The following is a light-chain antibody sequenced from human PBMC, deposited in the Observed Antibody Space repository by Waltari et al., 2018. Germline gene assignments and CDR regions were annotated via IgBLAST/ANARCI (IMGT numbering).Light chain of an antibody. CDR2: DVN. CDR3: NSFTSGGTYV. CDR1: SSDVGGYNY. Sequence: QSALTQPASVSGSPGQSITISCTGTSSDVGGYNYVSWYQQHPCKAPKLMISDVNKRPSGVSNRCSGSKSGNTASLTISGLQAEDEADYYCNSFTSGGTYVFGTGTKVTVL. V-gene: IGLV2-14*03. J-gene: IGLJ1*01.